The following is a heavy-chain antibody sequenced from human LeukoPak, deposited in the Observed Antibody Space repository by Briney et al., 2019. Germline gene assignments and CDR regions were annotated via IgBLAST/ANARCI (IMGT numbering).Heavy chain of an antibody. CDR3: ARGGSDTAMAHDY. CDR2: INRGGSRT. CDR1: GFTFSNHW. J-gene: IGHJ4*02. Sequence: AGGSLRLSCAASGFTFSNHWMHWVRQAPGKGLMWVSRINRGGSRTDYADSVKGRFTISRDDAKNTLYPQLNSLRAEDTAVYFCARGGSDTAMAHDYWGQGTLVTVSS. D-gene: IGHD5-18*01. V-gene: IGHV3-74*01.